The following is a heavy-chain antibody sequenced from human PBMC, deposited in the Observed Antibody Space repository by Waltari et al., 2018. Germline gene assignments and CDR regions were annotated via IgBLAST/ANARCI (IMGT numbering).Heavy chain of an antibody. CDR1: GYTFTDYY. CDR3: ATEGYGDYSTGGGSYMDV. CDR2: VDPEDGET. J-gene: IGHJ6*03. Sequence: EVQLVQSGAEVKKPGATVKISCKVSGYTFTDYYMPWVQQAPGQGLEWMGLVDPEDGETIYEEKFQGRVTITADTSTDTAYMELSSLRSEDTAVYYCATEGYGDYSTGGGSYMDVWGKGTTVTVSS. V-gene: IGHV1-69-2*01. D-gene: IGHD4-17*01.